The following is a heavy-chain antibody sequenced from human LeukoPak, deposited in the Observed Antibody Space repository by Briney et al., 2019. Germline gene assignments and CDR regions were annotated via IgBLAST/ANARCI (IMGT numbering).Heavy chain of an antibody. V-gene: IGHV3-7*05. CDR3: ARDAGYDRFDY. Sequence: GGSLRLSCADSGFTFSRSWMTWVLQAPGKGLEWVANIKEDGSAQNYVDSVKGRFTISRDNAKNTLYLEMKSLRAEDTAVYYCARDAGYDRFDYWGQGTLVTVSS. CDR2: IKEDGSAQ. CDR1: GFTFSRSW. J-gene: IGHJ4*02. D-gene: IGHD3-22*01.